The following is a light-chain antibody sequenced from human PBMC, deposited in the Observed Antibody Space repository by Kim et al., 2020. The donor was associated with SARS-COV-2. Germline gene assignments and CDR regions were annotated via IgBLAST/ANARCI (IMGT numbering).Light chain of an antibody. CDR1: SLRMFY. J-gene: IGLJ1*01. CDR3: HCRDSSGDHSV. Sequence: LGQTVRNTDPRASLRMFYASWYQQRPGQAPVLVIYGKNTRPSGIPDRCSGSSSGNTASLTITGAQAEDVSDYYCHCRDSSGDHSVFGAGTKVTVL. V-gene: IGLV3-19*01. CDR2: GKN.